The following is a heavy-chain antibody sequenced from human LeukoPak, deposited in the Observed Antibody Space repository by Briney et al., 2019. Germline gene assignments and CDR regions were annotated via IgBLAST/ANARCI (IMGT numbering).Heavy chain of an antibody. V-gene: IGHV4-59*01. CDR1: GGSISSYY. CDR3: ARDGYNFEVGFDY. J-gene: IGHJ4*02. CDR2: IYYSGST. Sequence: PSETLSLTCTVSGGSISSYYWSWIRQPPGKGLEWIGYIYYSGSTNYNPSLKSRVTISVDTSKNQFSLKLSSVTAADTAVYYCARDGYNFEVGFDYWGQGTLVTVSS. D-gene: IGHD5-24*01.